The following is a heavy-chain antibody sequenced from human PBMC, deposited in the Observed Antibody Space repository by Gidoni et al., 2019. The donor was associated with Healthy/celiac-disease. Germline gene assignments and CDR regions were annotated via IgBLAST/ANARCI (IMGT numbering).Heavy chain of an antibody. J-gene: IGHJ2*01. D-gene: IGHD5-18*01. CDR2: IYYSGST. V-gene: IGHV4-39*01. CDR1: GAPISSSSYY. Sequence: QLHLQESGPGLVKPSAPLSLTCTVSGAPISSSSYYWGWIRQPPGKGLEWIGSIYYSGSTYYNPSLKSRVTISVDTSKNQFSLKLSSVTAADTAVYYCARHDGAAMASYWYFDLWGRGTLVTVSS. CDR3: ARHDGAAMASYWYFDL.